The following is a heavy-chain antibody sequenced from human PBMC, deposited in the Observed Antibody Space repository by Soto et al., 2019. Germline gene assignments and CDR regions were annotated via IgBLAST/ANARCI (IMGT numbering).Heavy chain of an antibody. J-gene: IGHJ6*02. CDR3: ARSPVVLVPAAMQGAPYYYYYYGMDV. CDR2: IYYSGST. CDR1: GGSISSYY. Sequence: SETLSLTCTVSGGSISSYYWSWIRQPPGKGLEWIGYIYYSGSTNYNPSLKGRVTVSVDTSKNQFSLKLSSVTAADTAVYYCARSPVVLVPAAMQGAPYYYYYYGMDVWGQGTTVTVSS. D-gene: IGHD2-2*01. V-gene: IGHV4-59*01.